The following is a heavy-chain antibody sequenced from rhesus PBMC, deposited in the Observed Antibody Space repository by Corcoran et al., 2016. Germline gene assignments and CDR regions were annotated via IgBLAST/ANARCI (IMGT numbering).Heavy chain of an antibody. CDR1: GFTVSSYW. V-gene: IGHV3-11*01. D-gene: IGHD6-13*01. CDR3: TRRYSSWSGAEYFEF. J-gene: IGHJ1*01. Sequence: EVQLAESGGGLVQPGGSLRLSCAASGFTVSSYWMSWVRQAPERGLEWLSDIYGSTMYYGDSVTGQFTVSRDNAKNSLYLKMRSLMAVDTAVYYCTRRYSSWSGAEYFEFWGQGALVTVSS. CDR2: IYGSTM.